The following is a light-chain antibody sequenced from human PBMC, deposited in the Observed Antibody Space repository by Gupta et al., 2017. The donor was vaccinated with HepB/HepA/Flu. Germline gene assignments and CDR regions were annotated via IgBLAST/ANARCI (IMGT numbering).Light chain of an antibody. CDR1: QSISSY. J-gene: IGKJ5*01. Sequence: DIQMTQSPSSLSASVGDRVTITCRASQSISSYLNWYQQKPGKAPKLLIYAASRLQSGVPSRFSGSGSGTDFTLTISSLQPEDFATYYCQHRDSTPITFGQGTRLEIK. CDR3: QHRDSTPIT. V-gene: IGKV1-39*01. CDR2: AAS.